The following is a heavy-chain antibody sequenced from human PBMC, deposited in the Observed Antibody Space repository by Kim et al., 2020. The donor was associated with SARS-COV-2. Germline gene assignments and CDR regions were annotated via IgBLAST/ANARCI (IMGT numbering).Heavy chain of an antibody. CDR2: IYNSGST. Sequence: SETLSLTCTFSSGSISSYSWSWIRQPPGKGLEWIGSIYNSGSTNYNPSLKSRVTILVDTSKNQFSLKLSSVTATDTAVYYCARGYAFDIWGQGTMVTVSS. V-gene: IGHV4-59*08. CDR3: ARGYAFDI. CDR1: SGSISSYS. J-gene: IGHJ3*02.